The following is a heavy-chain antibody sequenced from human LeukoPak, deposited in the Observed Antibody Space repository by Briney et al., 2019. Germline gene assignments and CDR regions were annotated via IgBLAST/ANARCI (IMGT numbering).Heavy chain of an antibody. CDR2: ISGSGGWK. D-gene: IGHD2-15*01. CDR1: GCTLSSYS. CDR3: AREGGSGAGNSFRIDV. Sequence: GGALRLSRVASGCTLSSYSMYGVRQAPGRGPAGVSLISGSGGWKHNADSVRGRFTLSRDNPKKALYLQMNSLSAEDAAVYYCAREGGSGAGNSFRIDVWGQGTPLTVSS. J-gene: IGHJ6*02. V-gene: IGHV3-21*01.